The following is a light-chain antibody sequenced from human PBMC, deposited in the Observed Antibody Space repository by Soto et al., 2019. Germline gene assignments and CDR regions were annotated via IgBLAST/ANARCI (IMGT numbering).Light chain of an antibody. J-gene: IGKJ1*01. V-gene: IGKV1-5*01. CDR1: ESIRTW. CDR2: DAS. Sequence: DIRMTQSPSTLSASVGDRVTITCRASESIRTWLAWYQHKPGKAPKFLIYDASTLESGVPSRFSGSGSGTDFTLTISSLQPDDFATYYCQQYNNYPRTFGQGTKGDIK. CDR3: QQYNNYPRT.